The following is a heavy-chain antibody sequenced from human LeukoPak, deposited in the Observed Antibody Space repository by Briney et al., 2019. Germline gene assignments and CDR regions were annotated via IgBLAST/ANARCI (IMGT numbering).Heavy chain of an antibody. J-gene: IGHJ3*02. V-gene: IGHV3-21*01. Sequence: GGSLRLSCAASGFTFSSYSMNWVRQAPGKGLEWVSSISSSSSYIYYADSVKGRFTISRVNAKNSLYLQMNSLRAEDTAVYYCARREEMGAFDIWGQGTMVTVSS. CDR2: ISSSSSYI. D-gene: IGHD5-24*01. CDR1: GFTFSSYS. CDR3: ARREEMGAFDI.